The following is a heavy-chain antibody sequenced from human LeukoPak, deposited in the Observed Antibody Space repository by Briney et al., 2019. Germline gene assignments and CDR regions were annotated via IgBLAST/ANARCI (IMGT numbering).Heavy chain of an antibody. V-gene: IGHV4-59*11. Sequence: SETLSLTCTVSGVSISSHYWSWIRQSPGKGLEWIGNIYYTGSTNYNPFLKSRVAISIDTSKNQFSLTLHSATAADAAVYYCASAGNPHYFDFWGQGPLVTVSS. J-gene: IGHJ4*02. CDR1: GVSISSHY. CDR3: ASAGNPHYFDF. CDR2: IYYTGST.